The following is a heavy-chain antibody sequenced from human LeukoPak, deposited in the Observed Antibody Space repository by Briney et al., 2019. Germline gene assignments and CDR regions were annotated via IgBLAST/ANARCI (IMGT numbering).Heavy chain of an antibody. V-gene: IGHV3-43*02. D-gene: IGHD4-17*01. J-gene: IGHJ6*02. CDR1: GFTFDDYA. CDR2: ISGDGGST. Sequence: GGSLRLSCAASGFTFDDYAMHWVRQAPGKGLEWVSLISGDGGSTYYADSVKGRFTMSRDNSKTSLYLQMTSLRTEDTALYYCAKDIPYGDVSLGYYYGMDVWGQGTTVTVSS. CDR3: AKDIPYGDVSLGYYYGMDV.